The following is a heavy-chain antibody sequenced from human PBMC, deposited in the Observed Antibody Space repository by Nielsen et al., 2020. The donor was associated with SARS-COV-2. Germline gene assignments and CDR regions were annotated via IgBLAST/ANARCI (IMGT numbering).Heavy chain of an antibody. CDR2: INRSGRT. J-gene: IGHJ4*02. CDR1: GRSLTGHQ. V-gene: IGHV4-34*10. D-gene: IGHD5-12*01. Sequence: SETLSLTCGVSGRSLTGHQWTWLRQPPGKGLEWLGAINRSGRTKTNPSLRSRLTMSVDTSRNQFSLRLTSVTAADTAMYYCVNGGRYSDGWSLWYWDKGSLVTVSS. CDR3: VNGGRYSDGWSLWY.